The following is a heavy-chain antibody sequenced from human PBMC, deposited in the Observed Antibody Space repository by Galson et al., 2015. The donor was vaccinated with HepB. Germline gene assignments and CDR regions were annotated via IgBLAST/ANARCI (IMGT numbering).Heavy chain of an antibody. Sequence: SLRLSCAASGFTFSSYAMHWVRQAPGKGLEWVAVISYDGSNKYYADSVKGRFTISRDNSKNTLYLQMNSLRAEDTAVYYCARDREGDAFDIWGQGTMVTVSS. CDR1: GFTFSSYA. CDR2: ISYDGSNK. D-gene: IGHD1-26*01. CDR3: ARDREGDAFDI. V-gene: IGHV3-30-3*01. J-gene: IGHJ3*02.